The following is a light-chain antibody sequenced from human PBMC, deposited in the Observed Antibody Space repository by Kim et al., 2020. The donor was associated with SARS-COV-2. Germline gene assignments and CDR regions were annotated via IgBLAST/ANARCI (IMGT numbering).Light chain of an antibody. CDR1: QGISSY. CDR3: QQLNSYPLT. V-gene: IGKV1-9*01. J-gene: IGKJ4*01. CDR2: GAS. Sequence: DIQLTQSPYFLSASVGDRLTITCRASQGISSYLAWYQQKPGKAPKLLIYGASILQSGVPSRFSGSGSGTEFTLTISSLQPEDFATYYCQQLNSYPLTFGGGTKVDIK.